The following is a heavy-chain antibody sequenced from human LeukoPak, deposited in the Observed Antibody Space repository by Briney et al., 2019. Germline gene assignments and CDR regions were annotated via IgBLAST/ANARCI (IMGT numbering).Heavy chain of an antibody. CDR3: ASDDADYYDSSGYYYRAFDI. D-gene: IGHD3-22*01. J-gene: IGHJ3*02. Sequence: GASVKVSCKASGGTFSSYAISWVRQAPGQGLEWMGGIIPIFGTANYAQKFQGRVTITTDESTSTAYMELSSLRSEDTAVYYCASDDADYYDSSGYYYRAFDIWGQGTMVTVSS. V-gene: IGHV1-69*05. CDR1: GGTFSSYA. CDR2: IIPIFGTA.